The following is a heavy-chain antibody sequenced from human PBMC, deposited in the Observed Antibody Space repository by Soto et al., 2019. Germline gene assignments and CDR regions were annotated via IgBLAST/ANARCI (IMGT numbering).Heavy chain of an antibody. CDR3: ARHVFGSGYDTRSSRDWFDP. V-gene: IGHV5-10-1*01. D-gene: IGHD5-12*01. J-gene: IGHJ5*02. CDR1: GYSFTSYW. Sequence: GESLKISCEGSGYSFTSYWISWVRQMPGKGLEWMGRVDPSDSYTNYSPSFQGHVTISADKSISTAYLQWSSLKASDTAMYYCARHVFGSGYDTRSSRDWFDPWGQGTLVTVSS. CDR2: VDPSDSYT.